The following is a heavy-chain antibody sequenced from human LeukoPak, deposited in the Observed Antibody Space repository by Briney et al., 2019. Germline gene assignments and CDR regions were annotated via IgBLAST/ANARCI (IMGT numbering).Heavy chain of an antibody. Sequence: GASVKVSCKASGYTFTAYFVHWVRQAPGQGLEWLGSINPNSGDTHYAQTFQGRVALTRDTSISTAYLELRRLTSNDTAIIYCARVGPIGISPRPPDFWGQGTRVTVPS. V-gene: IGHV1-2*02. D-gene: IGHD3-3*02. CDR2: INPNSGDT. CDR1: GYTFTAYF. J-gene: IGHJ4*02. CDR3: ARVGPIGISPRPPDF.